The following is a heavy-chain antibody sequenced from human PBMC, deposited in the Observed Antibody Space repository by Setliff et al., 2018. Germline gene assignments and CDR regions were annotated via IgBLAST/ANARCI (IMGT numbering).Heavy chain of an antibody. D-gene: IGHD3-10*01. Sequence: ASVKVSCKASGYTFTNYAMHWVRQAPGQRLEWLGWISGGNGNTKYSQKFQGRVTITRDTSASTAYMELSSLRSDDTAVYYCARVDYYGSGNYYDHWGQGTLVTVSS. J-gene: IGHJ4*02. V-gene: IGHV1-3*01. CDR2: ISGGNGNT. CDR1: GYTFTNYA. CDR3: ARVDYYGSGNYYDH.